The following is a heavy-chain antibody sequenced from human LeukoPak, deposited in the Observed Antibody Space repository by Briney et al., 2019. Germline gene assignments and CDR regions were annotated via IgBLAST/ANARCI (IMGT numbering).Heavy chain of an antibody. J-gene: IGHJ4*02. V-gene: IGHV3-23*01. CDR3: AKDSGYCSSTSCRLDY. D-gene: IGHD2-2*01. CDR2: ISGSGGST. Sequence: GGSLRLSCAASGFTFSSYAMSWVRQAPGKGLEWVSAISGSGGSTYYADSVKGRFTISRDNSKNTLYLQMNSLRAEDTAVYYCAKDSGYCSSTSCRLDYWGQGTLVTVSS. CDR1: GFTFSSYA.